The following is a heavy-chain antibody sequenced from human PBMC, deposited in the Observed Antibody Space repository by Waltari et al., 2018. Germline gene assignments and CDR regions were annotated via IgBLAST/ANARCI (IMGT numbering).Heavy chain of an antibody. CDR3: ARMFYDFWTGYSDY. D-gene: IGHD3-3*01. CDR2: IYHSGST. J-gene: IGHJ4*01. CDR1: GFSISRGYQ. Sequence: QVQLQESGPGLVKPSETLSLTCAVSGFSISRGYQWGWIRQPPGKGLEWIGSIYHSGSTYLNPSLKSRVTISVDTSKNKVSLRLSAVTAADTAVYYCARMFYDFWTGYSDYWGHGTLVTVSS. V-gene: IGHV4-38-2*01.